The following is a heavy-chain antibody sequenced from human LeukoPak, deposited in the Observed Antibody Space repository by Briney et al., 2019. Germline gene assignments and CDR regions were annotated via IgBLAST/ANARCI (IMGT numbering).Heavy chain of an antibody. CDR3: AREDPGYCSGGSCSFYY. CDR1: GYTFTGYY. V-gene: IGHV1-2*02. CDR2: SNPNTGGT. D-gene: IGHD2-15*01. J-gene: IGHJ4*02. Sequence: ASVKVSFKTSGYTFTGYYIHWVRQAPGQGLEWMGWSNPNTGGTNCAQKFQGRVTMTRDTSISTAYMELSSLRSDDTAVYYCAREDPGYCSGGSCSFYYWGQGTLVTVSS.